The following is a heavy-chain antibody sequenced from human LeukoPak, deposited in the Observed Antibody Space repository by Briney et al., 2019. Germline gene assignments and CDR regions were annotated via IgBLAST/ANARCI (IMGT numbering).Heavy chain of an antibody. J-gene: IGHJ4*02. CDR3: SCSNLGLQLTN. V-gene: IGHV4-59*11. CDR2: IYYSGST. CDR1: GGSISSHY. Sequence: SETLSLTCTVSGGSISSHYWSWIRQPPGKGLEWIGYIYYSGSTNYNPSLKSRVTISVDTSKNQFSLKLSSVTAADTAVYYCSCSNLGLQLTNWGQGTLVTVSS. D-gene: IGHD5-24*01.